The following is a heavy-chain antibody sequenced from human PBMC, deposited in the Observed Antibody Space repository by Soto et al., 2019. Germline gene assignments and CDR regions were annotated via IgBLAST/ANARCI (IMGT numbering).Heavy chain of an antibody. J-gene: IGHJ6*02. D-gene: IGHD2-2*01. Sequence: GGSLRLSCAASGFTFRSYAMSWVRQAPGKGLEWVSAISGSGGSTHYAHSVKGRFTIYRDNSKNTLYLQMNSLGEEDSAGYYCRIVVVAAADYYYDGMDVWGQGTKLTVS. CDR3: RIVVVAAADYYYDGMDV. V-gene: IGHV3-23*01. CDR1: GFTFRSYA. CDR2: ISGSGGST.